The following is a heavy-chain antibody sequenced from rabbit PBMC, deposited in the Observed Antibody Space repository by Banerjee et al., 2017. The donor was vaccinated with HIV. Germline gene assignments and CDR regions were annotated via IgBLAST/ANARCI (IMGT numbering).Heavy chain of an antibody. Sequence: LEESGGGLVKPGGTLTLTCTVSGFSFSSNWICWVRQAPGKGLEWIACIDTNDGDTDYANWPKGRFTISKTSSTTVSLQMTSLTAADTATYFCARDLDGVIGWNFGWWGPGTLVTV. D-gene: IGHD1-1*01. CDR3: ARDLDGVIGWNFGW. J-gene: IGHJ4*01. CDR2: IDTNDGDT. V-gene: IGHV1S45*01. CDR1: GFSFSSNW.